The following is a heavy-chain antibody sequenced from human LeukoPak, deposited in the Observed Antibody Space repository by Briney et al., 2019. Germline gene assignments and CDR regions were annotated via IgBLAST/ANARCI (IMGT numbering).Heavy chain of an antibody. V-gene: IGHV4-61*01. D-gene: IGHD3-16*01. Sequence: SETLSLTCTVSGGSVSSGSHYWSWIRQPPGKGLEWIGYIYYTGSTNYNPSLRSRVTMSIDKSNNQFSLNLNSVTAADTAVYYCAKSGDYLWDYWGQGTLVTVSS. CDR3: AKSGDYLWDY. CDR1: GGSVSSGSHY. J-gene: IGHJ4*02. CDR2: IYYTGST.